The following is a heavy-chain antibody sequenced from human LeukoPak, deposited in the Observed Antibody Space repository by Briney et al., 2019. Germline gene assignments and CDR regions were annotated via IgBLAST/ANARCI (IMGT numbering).Heavy chain of an antibody. CDR3: ARDVSGYCSSTSCYTPYYYYYYMDV. J-gene: IGHJ6*03. CDR1: GYTFTGYY. CDR2: INPNSGGT. V-gene: IGHV1-2*02. D-gene: IGHD2-2*02. Sequence: ASVKVSCKASGYTFTGYYMHWVRQAPGQGLEWMGWINPNSGGTNYAQKFQGRVTMTRDTSISTAYMELSRLRSDDTAVYYCARDVSGYCSSTSCYTPYYYYYYMDVWGKGTTVTVSS.